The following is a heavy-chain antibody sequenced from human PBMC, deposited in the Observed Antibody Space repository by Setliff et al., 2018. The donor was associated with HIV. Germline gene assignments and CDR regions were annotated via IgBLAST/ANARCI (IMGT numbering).Heavy chain of an antibody. CDR2: FDPEDGET. Sequence: ASVKVSCKISGYTLTELSIHCVRQAPGKGLEWMANFDPEDGETFYAQKFQGRLTMTEDTSTGTAYMELRSLSSDATAIYYCARGVTMVGGVNAFDPWGQGTLVTVSS. V-gene: IGHV1-24*01. D-gene: IGHD3-10*01. J-gene: IGHJ5*02. CDR1: GYTLTELS. CDR3: ARGVTMVGGVNAFDP.